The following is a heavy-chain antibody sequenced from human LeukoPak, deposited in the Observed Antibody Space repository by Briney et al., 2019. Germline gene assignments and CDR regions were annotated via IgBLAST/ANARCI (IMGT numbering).Heavy chain of an antibody. CDR2: ISAYNGNT. Sequence: ASVKVSCKASGYTFTSYGISWVRQAPGQGLEWMGWISAYNGNTNYAQKPQGRVTMTTDTSTSTAYMELRSLRSDDTAVYYCARDNIVVVPAAIEAYYYYYGMDVWGQGTTVTVSS. J-gene: IGHJ6*02. CDR1: GYTFTSYG. V-gene: IGHV1-18*01. CDR3: ARDNIVVVPAAIEAYYYYYGMDV. D-gene: IGHD2-2*01.